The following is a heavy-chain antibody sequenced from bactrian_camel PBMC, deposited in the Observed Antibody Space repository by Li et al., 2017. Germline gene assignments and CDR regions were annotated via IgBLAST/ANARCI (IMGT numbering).Heavy chain of an antibody. CDR3: AKDLFRGAPVETAWGTRADFGN. D-gene: IGHD5*01. Sequence: QLVESGGGSVQSGGSLRLSCAASGFTFSNYAMSWVRQAPGKGVEWDSAIAITTTYYADSVKGRFTISRDNAENTLYLQLNSLKTEDTAMYYCAKDLFRGAPVETAWGTRADFGNWGQGTQVTVS. CDR2: IAITTT. J-gene: IGHJ6*01. V-gene: IGHV3S31*01. CDR1: GFTFSNYA.